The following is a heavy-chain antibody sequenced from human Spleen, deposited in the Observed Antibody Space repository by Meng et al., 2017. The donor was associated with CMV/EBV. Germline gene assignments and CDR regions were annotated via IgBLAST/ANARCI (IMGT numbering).Heavy chain of an antibody. D-gene: IGHD3/OR15-3a*01. CDR1: GYTFSGYY. CDR2: MKINSGGT. Sequence: SVKVSCKASGYTFSGYYIHWVRQAPGQGLEWMGWMKINSGGTVYSQKFQDRVTMTRDTSITTAYMELKRLRSDDTAIYYCARGRRVQPLRLLLDYFDPWGQGTLVTVSS. CDR3: ARGRRVQPLRLLLDYFDP. J-gene: IGHJ5*02. V-gene: IGHV1-2*02.